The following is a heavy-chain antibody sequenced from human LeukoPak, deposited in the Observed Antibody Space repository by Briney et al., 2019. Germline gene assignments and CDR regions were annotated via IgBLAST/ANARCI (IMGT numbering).Heavy chain of an antibody. CDR2: ISSSSSYI. Sequence: GGSLRLSCAASGFTFSSYSMNWVRQAPGKGLEWVSSISSSSSYIYYVDSVKGRFTISRDNAKNSLYLQMNSLRAEDTAVYYCASESSSWYGYYFDYWGQGTLVTVSS. CDR1: GFTFSSYS. V-gene: IGHV3-21*01. D-gene: IGHD6-13*01. J-gene: IGHJ4*02. CDR3: ASESSSWYGYYFDY.